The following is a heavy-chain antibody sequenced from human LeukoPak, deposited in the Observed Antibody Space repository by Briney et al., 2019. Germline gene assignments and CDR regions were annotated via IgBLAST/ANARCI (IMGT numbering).Heavy chain of an antibody. Sequence: ASVKVSCKASGYTFTGYYMHWVRQAPGQGLEWMGWISPNSGGTNYAQKFQGRVTMTRDTSISTAYMELSRLRSDDTAVYYCARDMYSSGWFDYWGQGTLVTVSS. D-gene: IGHD6-19*01. CDR2: ISPNSGGT. V-gene: IGHV1-2*02. J-gene: IGHJ4*02. CDR3: ARDMYSSGWFDY. CDR1: GYTFTGYY.